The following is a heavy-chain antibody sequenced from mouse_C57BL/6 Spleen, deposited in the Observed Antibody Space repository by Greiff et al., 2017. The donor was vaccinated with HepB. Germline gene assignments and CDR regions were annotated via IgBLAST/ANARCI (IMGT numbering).Heavy chain of an antibody. CDR3: ARHDGYYYFDY. Sequence: DVKLVESGGGLVKPGGSLKLSCAASGFTFSSYTMSWVRQTPEKRLEWVATISGGGGNTYYPDSVKGRFTISRDNAKNTLYLQMSSLRSEDTALYYCARHDGYYYFDYWGQGTTLTVSS. CDR1: GFTFSSYT. V-gene: IGHV5-9*01. D-gene: IGHD2-3*01. CDR2: ISGGGGNT. J-gene: IGHJ2*01.